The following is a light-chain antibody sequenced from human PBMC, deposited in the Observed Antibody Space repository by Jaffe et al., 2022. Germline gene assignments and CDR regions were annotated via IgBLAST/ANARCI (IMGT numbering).Light chain of an antibody. CDR3: QQRHEWPIT. CDR1: QSVIRY. CDR2: DAS. Sequence: EIVLTQSPATLSLSPGERATLSCRASQSVIRYLGWYQQKPGQAPRLLISDASNRATGIPARFSGSGSGTDFTLTISSLEPEDFAVYYCQQRHEWPITFGPGTKVGIK. J-gene: IGKJ3*01. V-gene: IGKV3-11*01.